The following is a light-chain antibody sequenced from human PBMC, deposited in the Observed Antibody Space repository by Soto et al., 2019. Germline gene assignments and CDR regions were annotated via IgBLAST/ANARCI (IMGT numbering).Light chain of an antibody. Sequence: EIVMTQSPATLSVSPGERATLSCRASQSVSSDLAWYHQKPGQAPRLLIYGASTRATGIPARFSGSGSETEFTLTISNLQSEDFAVYYCHQYNNWPPWTFGQGTKVDIK. CDR1: QSVSSD. J-gene: IGKJ1*01. CDR3: HQYNNWPPWT. CDR2: GAS. V-gene: IGKV3-15*01.